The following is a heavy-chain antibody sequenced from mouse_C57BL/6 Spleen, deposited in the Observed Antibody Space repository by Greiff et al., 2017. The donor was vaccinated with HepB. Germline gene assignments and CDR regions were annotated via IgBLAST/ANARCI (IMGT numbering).Heavy chain of an antibody. CDR1: GYTFTSYW. CDR3: ARGGPFITTVARYFDY. V-gene: IGHV1-69*01. Sequence: QVQLKQPGAELVMPGASVKLSCKASGYTFTSYWMHWVKQRPGQGLEWIGEIDPSDSYTNYNQKFKGKSTLTVDKSSSTAYMQLSSLTSEDSAVYYCARGGPFITTVARYFDYWGQGTTLTVSS. CDR2: IDPSDSYT. D-gene: IGHD1-1*01. J-gene: IGHJ2*01.